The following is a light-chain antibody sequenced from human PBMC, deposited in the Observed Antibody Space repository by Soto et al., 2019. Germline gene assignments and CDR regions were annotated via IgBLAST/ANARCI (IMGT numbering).Light chain of an antibody. CDR1: QDISNY. Sequence: DIQMTQSPSSLSASVGDRVTITCQASQDISNYLNWYQQKPGKAPKLLIYDASNLETGVPSRFSGSGSGTDVTFTVSSLQPKDIATYYCQQYDNLPVTFGRGTKVEIK. J-gene: IGKJ1*01. V-gene: IGKV1-33*01. CDR3: QQYDNLPVT. CDR2: DAS.